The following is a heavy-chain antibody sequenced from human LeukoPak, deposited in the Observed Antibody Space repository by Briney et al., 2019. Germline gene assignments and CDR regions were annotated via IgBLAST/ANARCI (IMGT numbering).Heavy chain of an antibody. CDR1: GGSISSTSYY. CDR2: IYYSGST. J-gene: IGHJ4*02. Sequence: SETLSLTCTVSGGSISSTSYYWGWIRQPPGKGLEWIGSIYYSGSTDYNPSLKSRVTISVDTSKNQFSLKLSSVTAADTAVYYCASAPMVRGEDYFDYWGQGTLVTVSS. V-gene: IGHV4-39*07. D-gene: IGHD3-10*01. CDR3: ASAPMVRGEDYFDY.